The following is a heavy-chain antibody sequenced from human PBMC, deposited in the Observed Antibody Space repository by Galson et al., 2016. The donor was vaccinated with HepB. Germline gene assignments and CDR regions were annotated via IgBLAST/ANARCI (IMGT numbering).Heavy chain of an antibody. CDR3: ASPIILGSRNFFYF. Sequence: ETLSLTCTVSGGSISSSNYYWTWVRQPPGQGLEWIGSINHSGTTFYTEPPNIRVTMSVDTSKRQISLQPTTVTAADTDVYYCASPIILGSRNFFYFWGQGTLVTVSS. V-gene: IGHV4-39*01. CDR1: GGSISSSNYY. CDR2: INHSGTT. J-gene: IGHJ4*02. D-gene: IGHD3-10*01.